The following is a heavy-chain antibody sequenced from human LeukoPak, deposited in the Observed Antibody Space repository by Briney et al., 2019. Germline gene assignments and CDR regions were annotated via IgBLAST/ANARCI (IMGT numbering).Heavy chain of an antibody. CDR3: ARLPYCGGDCYPNWFDP. CDR1: GYSFTSHW. J-gene: IGHJ5*02. V-gene: IGHV5-51*01. Sequence: GESLKISCKISGYSFTSHWIGWVRQMPGKGLECMGIIYPGDSDTRYSPSFQGQVTISADTSISTAYLQWGSLKASDTAMYYCARLPYCGGDCYPNWFDPWGQGTLVTVSS. CDR2: IYPGDSDT. D-gene: IGHD2-21*02.